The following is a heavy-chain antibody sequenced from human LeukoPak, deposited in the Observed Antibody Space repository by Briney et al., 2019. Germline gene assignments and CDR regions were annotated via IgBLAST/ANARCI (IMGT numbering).Heavy chain of an antibody. CDR2: IYHSGST. Sequence: SETLSLTCAVSGGSISSSNWWSWIRRPPGKGLEWIGEIYHSGSTNYNPSLKSRVTISVDKSKTQFSLKLSSVTAADTAVYYCARLYLPATRFDYWGQGTLVTVSS. CDR1: GGSISSSNW. J-gene: IGHJ4*02. D-gene: IGHD5-24*01. CDR3: ARLYLPATRFDY. V-gene: IGHV4-4*02.